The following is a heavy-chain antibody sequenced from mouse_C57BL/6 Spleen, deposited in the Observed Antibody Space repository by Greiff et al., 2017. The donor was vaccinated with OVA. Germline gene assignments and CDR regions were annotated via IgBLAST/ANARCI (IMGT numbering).Heavy chain of an antibody. J-gene: IGHJ2*01. D-gene: IGHD1-1*01. V-gene: IGHV1-15*01. CDR2: IDPETGGT. CDR3: RSSYFDY. CDR1: GYTFTDYE. Sequence: VQRVESGAELVRPGASVTLSCKASGYTFTDYEMHWVKQTPVHGLEWIGAIDPETGGTAYNQKFKGKAILTADKSSSTAYMELRSLTSEDSAVYYCRSSYFDYWGQGTTLTVSS.